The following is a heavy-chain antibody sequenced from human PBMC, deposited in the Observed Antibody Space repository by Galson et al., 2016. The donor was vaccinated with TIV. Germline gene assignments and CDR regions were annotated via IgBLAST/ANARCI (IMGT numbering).Heavy chain of an antibody. D-gene: IGHD5-18*01. CDR1: GGTFNSYG. CDR2: IIPVFGTT. J-gene: IGHJ5*02. CDR3: ARSRGYSNGYVDP. V-gene: IGHV1-69*13. Sequence: SVKVSCKASGGTFNSYGISWVRQAPGQGLQWMGGIIPVFGTTKYSQDFQGRVAVTADESTGTAYMELSGLRFDDTAVYFCARSRGYSNGYVDPWGQGTLVTVSA.